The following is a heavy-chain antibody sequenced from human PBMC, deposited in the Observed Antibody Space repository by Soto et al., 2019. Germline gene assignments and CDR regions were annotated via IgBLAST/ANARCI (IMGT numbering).Heavy chain of an antibody. CDR3: ARLSRGPRPRRFDY. V-gene: IGHV4-39*01. CDR2: IYYSGST. J-gene: IGHJ4*02. CDR1: ISSSSYY. Sequence: ISSSSYYWGWIRQPPGKGLEWIGSIYYSGSTYYNPSLKSRVTISVDTSKNQFSLKLSSVTAADTAVYYCARLSRGPRPRRFDYWGQGTLVTVSS.